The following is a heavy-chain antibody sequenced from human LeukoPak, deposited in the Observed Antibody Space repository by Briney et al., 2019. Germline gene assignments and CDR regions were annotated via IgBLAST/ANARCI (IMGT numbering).Heavy chain of an antibody. Sequence: ASVKLSCKSSGGTFSSYALSWVRQDPAQGLEWMGRFIPILGIANYAQKFQGRVTITADKSTSTAYMELSSLRSEDTAVYYCARIPSRELLFDYWGQGTLVTVSS. V-gene: IGHV1-69*04. D-gene: IGHD1-26*01. CDR1: GGTFSSYA. J-gene: IGHJ4*02. CDR3: ARIPSRELLFDY. CDR2: FIPILGIA.